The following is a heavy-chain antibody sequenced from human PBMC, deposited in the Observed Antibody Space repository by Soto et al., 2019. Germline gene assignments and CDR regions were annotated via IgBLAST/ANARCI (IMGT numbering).Heavy chain of an antibody. CDR1: GSTFSDFD. J-gene: IGHJ6*01. CDR3: ARGNPFNYAGFDV. D-gene: IGHD3-16*01. Sequence: ASVKVSCKASGSTFSDFDINWLRQAAGQGQEWMGWMNAKSGDTFSAQRLQGNFNLSWDPSLSTAYMGVGSLTSDDAAIYYCARGNPFNYAGFDVRGEGATVSVSS. CDR2: MNAKSGDT. V-gene: IGHV1-8*01.